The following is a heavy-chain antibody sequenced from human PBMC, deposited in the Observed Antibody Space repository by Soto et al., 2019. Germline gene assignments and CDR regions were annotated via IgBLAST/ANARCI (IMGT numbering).Heavy chain of an antibody. Sequence: PSETLSLTXTVSGGSISSGDYYWSWIRQPPGKGLEGIGYIYYSGSTYYNPSLKSRVTISVDTSKNQSSLKLSSVTAADTAVYYCARRINYLRFLEWSPDDAFDIWGQGTMVTVSS. J-gene: IGHJ3*02. D-gene: IGHD3-3*01. CDR2: IYYSGST. CDR1: GGSISSGDYY. V-gene: IGHV4-30-4*01. CDR3: ARRINYLRFLEWSPDDAFDI.